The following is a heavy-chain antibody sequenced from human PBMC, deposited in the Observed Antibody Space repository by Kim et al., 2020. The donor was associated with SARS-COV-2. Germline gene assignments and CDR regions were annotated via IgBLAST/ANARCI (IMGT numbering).Heavy chain of an antibody. Sequence: NDAQKLQGRVTMTTDTSTGTAHMELRSLGSDDTAVYYCARETPAGGGMDVWGQGTTVTVSS. D-gene: IGHD3-10*01. CDR3: ARETPAGGGMDV. J-gene: IGHJ6*02. V-gene: IGHV1-18*01.